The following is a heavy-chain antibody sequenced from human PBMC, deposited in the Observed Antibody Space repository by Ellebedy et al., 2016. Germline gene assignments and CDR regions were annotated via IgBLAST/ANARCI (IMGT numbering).Heavy chain of an antibody. CDR1: GGSISSFNW. CDR2: IFHSGST. J-gene: IGHJ4*02. V-gene: IGHV4-4*02. D-gene: IGHD3-10*01. Sequence: SETLSLTCVVSGGSISSFNWWTWVRQPPGKGLDWLGEIFHSGSTNYNPSLKSRVTISVDKSNNHFSLKLSSVTAADPAVYFCARAETFFYGSGSSYAFDSWGQGTLVTVS. CDR3: ARAETFFYGSGSSYAFDS.